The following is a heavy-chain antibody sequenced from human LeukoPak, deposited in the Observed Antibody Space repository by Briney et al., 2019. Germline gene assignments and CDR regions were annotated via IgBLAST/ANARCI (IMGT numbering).Heavy chain of an antibody. CDR1: GYTFTGYY. D-gene: IGHD1-26*01. Sequence: VASVKVSCKASGYTFTGYYTHWVRQAPGQGLEWMGWINPNSGGTNYAQKFQGRVTMTRDTSISTAYMELSRLRSDDTAVYYCARDLPSSIVGAHPWGQGTLVTVSS. V-gene: IGHV1-2*02. CDR3: ARDLPSSIVGAHP. CDR2: INPNSGGT. J-gene: IGHJ5*02.